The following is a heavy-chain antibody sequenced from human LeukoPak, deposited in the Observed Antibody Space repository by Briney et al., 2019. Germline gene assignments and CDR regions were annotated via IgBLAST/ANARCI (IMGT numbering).Heavy chain of an antibody. CDR2: ISSSSSYI. D-gene: IGHD3-22*01. Sequence: PGGSLRLSCAASGFTFSSYSMNWVRQAPGKGLEWVSSISSSSSYIYYADSVKGRFTISRDNAKNSLYLQMSSLRAEDTAVYYCARDGAPSDYYDSSGYYSPWGQGTLVTVSS. CDR1: GFTFSSYS. J-gene: IGHJ5*02. V-gene: IGHV3-21*01. CDR3: ARDGAPSDYYDSSGYYSP.